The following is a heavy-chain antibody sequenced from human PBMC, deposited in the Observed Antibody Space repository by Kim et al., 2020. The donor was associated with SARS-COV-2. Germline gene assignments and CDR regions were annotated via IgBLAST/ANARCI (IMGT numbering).Heavy chain of an antibody. CDR2: ISYDGSNK. D-gene: IGHD3-10*01. CDR1: GFTFSSYG. CDR3: AKDGSFGVRGVIFPQPLFDP. J-gene: IGHJ5*02. V-gene: IGHV3-30*18. Sequence: GGSLRLSCAASGFTFSSYGMHWVRQAPGKGLEWVAVISYDGSNKYYADSVKGRFTISRDNSKNTLYLQMNSLRAEDTAVYYCAKDGSFGVRGVIFPQPLFDPWGQGTLVTVSS.